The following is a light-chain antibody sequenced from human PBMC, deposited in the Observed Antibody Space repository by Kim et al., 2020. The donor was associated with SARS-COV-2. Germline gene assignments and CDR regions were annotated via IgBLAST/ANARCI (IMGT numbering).Light chain of an antibody. V-gene: IGLV2-14*03. CDR3: ISFTTSGTWV. CDR1: SSDVGGYDY. J-gene: IGLJ3*02. CDR2: DVT. Sequence: QSALTRPASVSGSPGQSITISCTGTSSDVGGYDYVSWFQQHPGRAPKVMIYDVTKRPSGVSNRFSGSKSGNTASLTISGLQAEDEADYYCISFTTSGTWVFGGGTQLTVL.